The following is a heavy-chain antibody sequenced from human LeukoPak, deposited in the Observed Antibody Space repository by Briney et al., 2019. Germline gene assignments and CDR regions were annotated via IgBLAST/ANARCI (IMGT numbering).Heavy chain of an antibody. CDR2: INRDGTTK. CDR1: GFTFSSYW. J-gene: IGHJ4*02. CDR3: ARDATYSEGATYYDRLDY. V-gene: IGHV3-7*04. Sequence: PGGSLRLSCAASGFTFSSYWMTWVRQAPGKGLEWVANINRDGTTKNYVDSVQGRFTISRDNAQSSLHLQMSSLRAEDTAVYFCARDATYSEGATYYDRLDYWGQGAQVTVSS. D-gene: IGHD3-22*01.